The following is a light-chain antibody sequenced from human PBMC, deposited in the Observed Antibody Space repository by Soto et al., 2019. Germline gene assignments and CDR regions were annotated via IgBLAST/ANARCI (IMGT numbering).Light chain of an antibody. J-gene: IGKJ1*01. CDR2: SAS. CDR1: QRVGSY. V-gene: IGKV1-39*01. CDR3: QQSHNTPLT. Sequence: DIQMTQSPSSLSASVGDRVTITCRASQRVGSYLNWNQQKPGKAPTLLHYSASELQNGVSSRFSGSGSGTDFTLTIRNLQPQDFAVYYCQQSHNTPLTFGQGTKVE.